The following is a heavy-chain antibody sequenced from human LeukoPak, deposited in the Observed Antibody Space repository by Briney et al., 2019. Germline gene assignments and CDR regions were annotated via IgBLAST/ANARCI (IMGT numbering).Heavy chain of an antibody. J-gene: IGHJ4*02. CDR3: ARTSEGSGSYYNEFDY. CDR1: GGSISSSNW. D-gene: IGHD3-10*01. CDR2: IYHSGST. Sequence: SETLSLTCAVSGGSISSSNWWSWVRQPPGKGLEWIGEIYHSGSTNYNPSLKSRVTISVDKSKNQFSLKLSSVTAADTAVYYCARTSEGSGSYYNEFDYWGQGTLVTVSS. V-gene: IGHV4-4*02.